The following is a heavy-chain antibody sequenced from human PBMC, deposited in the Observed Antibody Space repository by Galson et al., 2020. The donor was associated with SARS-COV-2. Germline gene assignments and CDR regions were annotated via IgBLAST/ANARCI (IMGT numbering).Heavy chain of an antibody. CDR1: GGSFSGYY. CDR3: ARAYCSSTSCYVLDY. Sequence: SETLSLTCAVYGGSFSGYYWSWIRQPPGKGLEWIGEINHSGSTNYNPSLKSRVTISVDTSKNQFSLKLSSVTAADTAVYYCARAYCSSTSCYVLDYWGQGTLVTVSS. V-gene: IGHV4-34*01. J-gene: IGHJ4*02. CDR2: INHSGST. D-gene: IGHD2-2*01.